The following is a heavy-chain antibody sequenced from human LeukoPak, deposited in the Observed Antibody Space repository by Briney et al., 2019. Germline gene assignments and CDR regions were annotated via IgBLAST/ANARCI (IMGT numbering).Heavy chain of an antibody. Sequence: PSETLSLTCTVSGGSTSSYYWSWIRQPAGKGLEWIGRIYTSGSTNYNPSLKSRVTISVDKSKNQFSLKLSSVTAADTAVYYCARVGVIHYWYFDLWGRGTLVTVSS. CDR2: IYTSGST. CDR3: ARVGVIHYWYFDL. CDR1: GGSTSSYY. J-gene: IGHJ2*01. D-gene: IGHD2-21*01. V-gene: IGHV4-4*07.